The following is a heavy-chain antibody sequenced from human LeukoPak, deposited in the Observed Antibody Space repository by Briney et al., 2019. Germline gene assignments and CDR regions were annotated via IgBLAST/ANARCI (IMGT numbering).Heavy chain of an antibody. J-gene: IGHJ5*02. CDR3: ARSHVLLPFDP. D-gene: IGHD3-10*01. CDR1: GGSFSGYY. CDR2: INHSGST. V-gene: IGHV4-34*01. Sequence: SETLSLTCAVYGGSFSGYYWSWIRQPPGKGLEWIGEINHSGSTNYNPSLKSRVTISVDTSKNQFSLKLSSVTAADTAVYYCARSHVLLPFDPWGQETLVTVSS.